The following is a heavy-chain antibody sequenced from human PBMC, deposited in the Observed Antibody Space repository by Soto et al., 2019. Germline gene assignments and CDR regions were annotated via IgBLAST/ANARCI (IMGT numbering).Heavy chain of an antibody. Sequence: ALETLSLRWTVSGGSIRSYYWSCIRQTTGKGLEWIGYIYYSGSTNYNPSLKSRVTISVDTSKNQFSLKLSSVTAADTAVYYCAIDLGIAVAGRYGVFFAYWGKGTLVTVSS. CDR1: GGSIRSYY. J-gene: IGHJ4*02. CDR2: IYYSGST. D-gene: IGHD6-19*01. V-gene: IGHV4-59*01. CDR3: AIDLGIAVAGRYGVFFAY.